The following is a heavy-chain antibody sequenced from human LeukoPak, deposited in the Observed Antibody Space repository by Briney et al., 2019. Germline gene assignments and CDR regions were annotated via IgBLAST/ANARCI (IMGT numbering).Heavy chain of an antibody. D-gene: IGHD2-15*01. CDR3: AREGYCSGGSCHSGIIDF. V-gene: IGHV1-18*01. CDR2: ISPYNGNT. Sequence: ASVKVSYKASGYTFITYGISWVRQAPGQRLEWMGWISPYNGNTNYAQKLQGRLTMTTDTATSPAYVELRSLRSDDTALYYCAREGYCSGGSCHSGIIDFWGQGTLVTVSS. CDR1: GYTFITYG. J-gene: IGHJ4*02.